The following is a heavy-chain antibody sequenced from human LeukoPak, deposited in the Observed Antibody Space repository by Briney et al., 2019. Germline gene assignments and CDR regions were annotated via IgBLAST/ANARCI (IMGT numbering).Heavy chain of an antibody. J-gene: IGHJ4*02. Sequence: PGGSLRLSCAASGFTFSSYGMPWVRQAPGKGLEWVAVISYDGSNKYYADSVKGRFTISRDNSKNTLYLQMNSLRAEDTAVYYCAKERGVYSSGWYYFDYWGQGTLVTVSS. CDR1: GFTFSSYG. V-gene: IGHV3-30*18. CDR2: ISYDGSNK. D-gene: IGHD6-19*01. CDR3: AKERGVYSSGWYYFDY.